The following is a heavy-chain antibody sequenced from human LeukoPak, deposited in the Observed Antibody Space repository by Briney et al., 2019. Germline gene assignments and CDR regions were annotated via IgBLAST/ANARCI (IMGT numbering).Heavy chain of an antibody. Sequence: APVKVSCKASGYTFTGYYMHWVRQAPGQGLEWMGWINPNSGGTNYAQKFQGRVTMTGDTSIGTAYMELSRLRSDDTAVYYCARDAGGSRFDPWGQGTLVTVSS. V-gene: IGHV1-2*02. D-gene: IGHD3-10*01. CDR1: GYTFTGYY. J-gene: IGHJ5*02. CDR3: ARDAGGSRFDP. CDR2: INPNSGGT.